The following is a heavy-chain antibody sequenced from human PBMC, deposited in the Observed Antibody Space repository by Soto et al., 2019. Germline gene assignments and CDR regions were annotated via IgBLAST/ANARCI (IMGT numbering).Heavy chain of an antibody. J-gene: IGHJ4*02. CDR3: ERVSGWYFLDY. D-gene: IGHD6-19*01. V-gene: IGHV1-3*05. CDR2: INAGNGNT. Sequence: QVQLVQSGAEEKKPGASVKVSCKASGYTFTSYAMHWVRQAPGQRLEWMGWINAGNGNTKYSQKFQGRVTITRDTSARTVYMVLSSMRSEDTAVYYCERVSGWYFLDYWGQGTLVTVSS. CDR1: GYTFTSYA.